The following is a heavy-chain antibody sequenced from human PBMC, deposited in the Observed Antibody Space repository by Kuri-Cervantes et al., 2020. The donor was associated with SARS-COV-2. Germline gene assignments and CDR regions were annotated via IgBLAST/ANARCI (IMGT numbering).Heavy chain of an antibody. V-gene: IGHV4-34*01. D-gene: IGHD2-2*01. CDR1: GGSFSGYY. J-gene: IGHJ6*02. CDR3: ARVSGYCSSTSCRSYGYYYYYGMDV. CDR2: TNHSGST. Sequence: SQTLSLTCAVYGGSFSGYYWSWIRQPPGKGLEWIGETNHSGSTNYNPSLKSRVTISVDTSKNQFSLKLSSVTAADTAVYYCARVSGYCSSTSCRSYGYYYYYGMDVWGQGTMVTVSS.